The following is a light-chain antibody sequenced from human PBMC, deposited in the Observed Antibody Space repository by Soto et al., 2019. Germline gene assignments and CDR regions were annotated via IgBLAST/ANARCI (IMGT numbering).Light chain of an antibody. CDR2: ANN. Sequence: QSVLTQPPPASGTPGQRVTISCSGSSSNIGSNTVNWYQQLPGTAPKLLIHANNQRPSGVPDRFSGSKSGTSASLAISWLQSEEADYYCAAWDDSLNGYVFGTGTKVTV. CDR3: AAWDDSLNGYV. J-gene: IGLJ1*01. V-gene: IGLV1-44*01. CDR1: SSNIGSNT.